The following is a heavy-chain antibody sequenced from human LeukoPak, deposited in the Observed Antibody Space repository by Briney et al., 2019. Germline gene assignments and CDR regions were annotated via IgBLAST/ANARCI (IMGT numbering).Heavy chain of an antibody. J-gene: IGHJ5*02. D-gene: IGHD2-2*01. CDR1: GGTFISYA. V-gene: IGHV1-69*10. Sequence: ASVKVSCKASGGTFISYAISWVGQAPGQGREWMGGIIPIFCIANYAQKFQGRVTIPADKATRPAYMELSTLSSEDTALYYCATGLCSSTSCYLSWFDPWGQGTLVTVSS. CDR3: ATGLCSSTSCYLSWFDP. CDR2: IIPIFCIA.